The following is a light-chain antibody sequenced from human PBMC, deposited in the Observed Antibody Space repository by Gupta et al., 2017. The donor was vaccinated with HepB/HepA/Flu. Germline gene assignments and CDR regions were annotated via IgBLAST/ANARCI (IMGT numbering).Light chain of an antibody. V-gene: IGLV1-40*01. CDR1: SSNIGAGYD. CDR3: QSYDSSLSGSV. CDR2: GNS. J-gene: IGLJ3*02. Sequence: QSVLPQPPPVSGAPGQRVAISCTGGSSNIGAGYDVHWYQQLPGTAPKLLIYGNSNRPSGVPDRFSGSKSGTSASLAITGLQAEDEADYYCQSYDSSLSGSVFGGGTKLTVL.